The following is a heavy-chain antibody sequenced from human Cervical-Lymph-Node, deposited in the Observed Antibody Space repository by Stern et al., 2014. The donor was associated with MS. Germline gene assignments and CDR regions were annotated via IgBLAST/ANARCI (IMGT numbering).Heavy chain of an antibody. D-gene: IGHD6-6*01. V-gene: IGHV2-70*01. CDR3: ARFYSSSSFADAFDI. Sequence: QVTLRESGPALVKPTQTLTLTCTFSGFSLTTSGMCVSWIRQPPGKALEWLAFIDWDDNKSNNTSLKTRLTISKDTPKNQVFLTMTNMDPVDTAPYYCARFYSSSSFADAFDIWGQGTMVTVSS. J-gene: IGHJ3*02. CDR1: GFSLTTSGMC. CDR2: IDWDDNK.